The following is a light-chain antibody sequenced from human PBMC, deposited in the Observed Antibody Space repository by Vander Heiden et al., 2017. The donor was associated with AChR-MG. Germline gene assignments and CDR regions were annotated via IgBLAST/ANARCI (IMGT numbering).Light chain of an antibody. CDR2: DAS. CDR3: QQYNTYPWT. Sequence: DIKMTQSPSTLSASVGDRVTITCRASQSISSWLAWYQQKPGKAPKLLMYDASSLESGVPSRFSGSGSGTEFTLTISSLQPDDFATYYCQQYNTYPWTFGQGTKVEIK. CDR1: QSISSW. J-gene: IGKJ1*01. V-gene: IGKV1-5*01.